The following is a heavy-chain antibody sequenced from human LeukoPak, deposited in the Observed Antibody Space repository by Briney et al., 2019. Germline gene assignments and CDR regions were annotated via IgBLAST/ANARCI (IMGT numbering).Heavy chain of an antibody. D-gene: IGHD3-22*01. CDR1: GFTFSSYA. CDR2: ISYDGSNK. CDR3: AKAGDDSSGYYPFDY. V-gene: IGHV3-30-3*01. Sequence: GGSLRLSCAASGFTFSSYAMHWVRQAPGKGLEWVAVISYDGSNKYYADSVKGRFTISRDNSKNTLYLQMNSLRAEDTAVYYCAKAGDDSSGYYPFDYWGQGTLVTVSS. J-gene: IGHJ4*02.